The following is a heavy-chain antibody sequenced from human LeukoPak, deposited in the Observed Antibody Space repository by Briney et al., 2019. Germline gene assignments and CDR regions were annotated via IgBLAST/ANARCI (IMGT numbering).Heavy chain of an antibody. Sequence: GGSLRLSCAASGFTFSSYSMNWVRQAPGKGLEWVSYITFSSSIIYYADSVKGRFTISRDNAKNSLYLQMNSLRAEDTAVYYCARDRLHYGEYEKTFDYWGQGTRVAVSP. V-gene: IGHV3-48*01. D-gene: IGHD4-17*01. CDR1: GFTFSSYS. J-gene: IGHJ4*02. CDR3: ARDRLHYGEYEKTFDY. CDR2: ITFSSSII.